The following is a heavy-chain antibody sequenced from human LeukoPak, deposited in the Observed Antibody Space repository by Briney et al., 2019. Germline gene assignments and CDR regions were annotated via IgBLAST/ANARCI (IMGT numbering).Heavy chain of an antibody. CDR1: GFTFARYW. CDR2: VNPDGSSI. J-gene: IGHJ4*02. Sequence: GGSLRLSCAASGFTFARYWVHWVRQAPGKGLVWVSRVNPDGSSITYGDSVKGRFTSSRDNSKNTLYLQMNSLKVEDTAVYYCARGGSYGGYWGQGFLVTVSS. CDR3: ARGGSYGGY. D-gene: IGHD3-16*01. V-gene: IGHV3-74*01.